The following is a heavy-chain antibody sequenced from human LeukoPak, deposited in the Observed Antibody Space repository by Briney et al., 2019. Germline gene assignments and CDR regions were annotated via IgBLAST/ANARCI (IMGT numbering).Heavy chain of an antibody. V-gene: IGHV4-34*01. CDR2: INHSGST. D-gene: IGHD2-15*01. CDR3: ARADIVVVVAATEAFDI. CDR1: SGSFSGYY. Sequence: PSETLSLTCAVYSGSFSGYYWSWIRQPPGKGLEWIGEINHSGSTNYNPSLKSRVTISVDTSKNQFSLKLSSVTAADTAVYYCARADIVVVVAATEAFDIWGQGTMVTVSS. J-gene: IGHJ3*02.